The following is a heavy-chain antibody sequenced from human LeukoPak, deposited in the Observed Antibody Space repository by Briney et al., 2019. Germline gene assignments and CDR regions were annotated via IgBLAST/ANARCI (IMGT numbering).Heavy chain of an antibody. CDR3: ARDNDFWSGYYYYFDY. V-gene: IGHV4-4*07. CDR2: IYTSGGT. D-gene: IGHD3-3*01. CDR1: GGSISSYY. Sequence: MPSETLSLTCTVSGGSISSYYWSWIRQPAGKGLEWIGRIYTSGGTNYNPSLKSRVTMSVDTSKNQFSLKLSSVTAADTAVYYCARDNDFWSGYYYYFDYWGQGTLVTVSS. J-gene: IGHJ4*02.